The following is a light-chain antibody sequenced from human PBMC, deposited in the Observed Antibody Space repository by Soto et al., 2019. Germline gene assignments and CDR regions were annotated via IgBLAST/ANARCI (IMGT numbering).Light chain of an antibody. CDR1: GNDVGAYNY. Sequence: QSVLTQPRSVSGSPGQSVTISCTGTGNDVGAYNYVSWYQQHPGRPPKLLIYGVVRWPSGVPDRFSGSKSGNTASLTISGLQAEDEAAYFCCSYAGGYNYLLGNGTKLT. V-gene: IGLV2-11*01. CDR2: GVV. J-gene: IGLJ1*01. CDR3: CSYAGGYNYL.